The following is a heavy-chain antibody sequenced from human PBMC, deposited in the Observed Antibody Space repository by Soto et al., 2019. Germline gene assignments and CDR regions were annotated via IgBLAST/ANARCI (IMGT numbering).Heavy chain of an antibody. V-gene: IGHV1-69*13. CDR2: IIPIFGTA. CDR1: GGTFSSYA. J-gene: IGHJ6*02. CDR3: GGSGWTNYYYYYGMDV. D-gene: IGHD6-19*01. Sequence: SVKVSCKASGGTFSSYAISWVRQAPGQGLEWTGGIIPIFGTANYAQKFQGRVTITADESTSTAYMELSSLRSEDTAVYYCGGSGWTNYYYYYGMDVWGQGTTVTVS.